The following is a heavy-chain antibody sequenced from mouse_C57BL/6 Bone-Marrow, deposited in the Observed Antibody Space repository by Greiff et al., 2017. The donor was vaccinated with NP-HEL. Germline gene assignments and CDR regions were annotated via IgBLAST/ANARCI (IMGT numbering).Heavy chain of an antibody. J-gene: IGHJ1*03. CDR3: ARAYGSSFRSYWYFDV. CDR1: GFSLTSYG. D-gene: IGHD1-1*01. Sequence: AHLVESGPGLGAPSQRLSITCTVSGFSLTSYGVHWVRQPPGKGLEWLVVIWSDGSTTYNSALKSRLSISKDNSKSQVFLKMNSLQTDDTAMYYCARAYGSSFRSYWYFDVWGTGTTVTVSS. V-gene: IGHV2-6*03. CDR2: IWSDGST.